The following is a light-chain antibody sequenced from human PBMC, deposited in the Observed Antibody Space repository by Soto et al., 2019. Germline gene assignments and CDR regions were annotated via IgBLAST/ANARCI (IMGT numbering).Light chain of an antibody. V-gene: IGKV3-20*01. J-gene: IGKJ1*01. CDR3: QQFGSSPRT. CDR1: QSVSSNF. Sequence: EIVLTQSPGTLSLSPGERATLSCRASQSVSSNFLAWYQQKPGQAPRLLIYDASNRATGIPDRFSGSGSGTDFTLTISGLEPEDFAVYYCQQFGSSPRTFGQGTKV. CDR2: DAS.